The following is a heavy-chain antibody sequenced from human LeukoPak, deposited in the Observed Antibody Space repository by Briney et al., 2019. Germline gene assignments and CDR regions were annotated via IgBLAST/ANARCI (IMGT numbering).Heavy chain of an antibody. Sequence: GGSLRLSCTASGFTFSSYGMYWVRQAPGKGLEWVAFIRYDGSNKHYADSVKGRFTISRDNSKNTLYLQMNSLRAEDTAVYYCARPMRSQSSVAGWYVYWGQGTLVTVSS. CDR3: ARPMRSQSSVAGWYVY. CDR2: IRYDGSNK. D-gene: IGHD6-19*01. J-gene: IGHJ4*02. V-gene: IGHV3-30*02. CDR1: GFTFSSYG.